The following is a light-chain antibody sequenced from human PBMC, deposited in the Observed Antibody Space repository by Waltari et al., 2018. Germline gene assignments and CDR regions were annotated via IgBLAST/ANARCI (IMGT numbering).Light chain of an antibody. CDR1: QGISSR. V-gene: IGKV1-12*01. CDR2: DAS. J-gene: IGKJ1*01. Sequence: DIQMTQSPSSVSASVGDRVTLTCRAGQGISSRLAWYQLKPGKAPKLLIYDASSLHSGVPSRFSGSGSGTDFTLTIRSLQPEDFATYYCQQVNSFPRTFGQGTKVEVK. CDR3: QQVNSFPRT.